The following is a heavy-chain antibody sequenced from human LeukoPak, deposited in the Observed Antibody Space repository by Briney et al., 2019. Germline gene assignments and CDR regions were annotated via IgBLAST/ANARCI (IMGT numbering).Heavy chain of an antibody. CDR1: GGSFSGYY. J-gene: IGHJ6*02. CDR2: INHSGST. Sequence: PSETLSLTCAVYGGSFSGYYWSWIRQPPGKGLEWIGEINHSGSTNYNPSLKSRVTISVDTSKNQFSLKLSSVTAADTAVYYCARARILRFLEWSYYYYGMDVWGQGTTVTVSS. CDR3: ARARILRFLEWSYYYYGMDV. V-gene: IGHV4-34*01. D-gene: IGHD3-3*01.